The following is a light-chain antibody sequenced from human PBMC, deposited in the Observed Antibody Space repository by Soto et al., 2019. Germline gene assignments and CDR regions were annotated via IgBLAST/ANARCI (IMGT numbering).Light chain of an antibody. CDR1: QSVSSNY. Sequence: EIVLTQSPATLSLSPGERATLSCRASQSVSSNYLAWYQQKPGQAPRLLIYDASTRATGIPDRFSGSGSGTDFTLTISRLEPEDFALYYCQQYGSSPPYSLGQGTKLEIK. J-gene: IGKJ2*03. V-gene: IGKV3-20*01. CDR2: DAS. CDR3: QQYGSSPPYS.